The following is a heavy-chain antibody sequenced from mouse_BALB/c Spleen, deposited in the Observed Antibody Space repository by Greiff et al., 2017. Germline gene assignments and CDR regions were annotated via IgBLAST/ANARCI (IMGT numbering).Heavy chain of an antibody. Sequence: EVKLMESGPGLVKPSQSLSLTCSVTGYSITSGYYWNWIRQFPGNKLEWMGYISYDGSNNYNPSLKNRISITRDTSKNQFFLKLNSVTTEDTATYYCARADGYGDYAMDYWGQGTSVTVSS. CDR2: ISYDGSN. D-gene: IGHD2-3*01. CDR1: GYSITSGYY. J-gene: IGHJ4*01. V-gene: IGHV3-6*02. CDR3: ARADGYGDYAMDY.